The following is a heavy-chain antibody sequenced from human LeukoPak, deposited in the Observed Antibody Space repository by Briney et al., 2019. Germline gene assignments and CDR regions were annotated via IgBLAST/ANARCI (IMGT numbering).Heavy chain of an antibody. CDR1: GFTFGTYG. Sequence: QTGGSLRLSCASSGFTFGTYGMNWVRQAPEKGLEWVSYISSRSDSENYADSVKGRFTISRDNIRNLLYLHMNRLRAEDTAVYFCARDSTRILGLFDYWGQGTLVTISS. CDR2: ISSRSDSE. V-gene: IGHV3-48*01. CDR3: ARDSTRILGLFDY. J-gene: IGHJ4*02. D-gene: IGHD2/OR15-2a*01.